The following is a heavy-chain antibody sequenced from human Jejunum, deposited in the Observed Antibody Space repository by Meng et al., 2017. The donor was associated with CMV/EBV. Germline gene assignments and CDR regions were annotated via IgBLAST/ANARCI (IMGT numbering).Heavy chain of an antibody. CDR1: SISNYY. CDR3: ARGPRDYSSSLRLSFFDY. CDR2: IYYTGST. D-gene: IGHD6-6*01. J-gene: IGHJ4*02. V-gene: IGHV4-59*01. Sequence: SISNYYWTWIRQPPGKGLEWIAYIYYTGSTNYNPSLRSRVTISVDTSKNQFSLRLSSVTAADTAVYYCARGPRDYSSSLRLSFFDYWGQGMLVTVSS.